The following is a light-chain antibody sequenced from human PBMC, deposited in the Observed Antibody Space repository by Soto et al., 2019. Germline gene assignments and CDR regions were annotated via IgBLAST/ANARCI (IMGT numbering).Light chain of an antibody. CDR3: QQSNSSPPT. J-gene: IGKJ4*01. V-gene: IGKV1-39*01. CDR2: AAS. Sequence: DIQMTQSPSALSASVGDRFTIACRASQSITNYLNWYQHKPGQAPNLLIYAASTLQAEVPSRFRGSGSGTDFTLTISSLQPEDFATYFCQQSNSSPPTFGGGTKVDIK. CDR1: QSITNY.